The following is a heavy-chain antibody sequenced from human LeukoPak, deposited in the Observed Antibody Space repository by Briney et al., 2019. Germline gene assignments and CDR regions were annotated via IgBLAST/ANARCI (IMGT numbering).Heavy chain of an antibody. J-gene: IGHJ4*02. CDR1: GFTFSSYA. Sequence: GGSLRLSCAASGFTFSSYAMHWVRQAPGKGLEWVAVISYDGSNKYYAVSVKGRFTIPRDNSKNTLYLQMNSLRAEDTAVYYCARTGFRSRGYSSSPKLDYWGQGTLVTVSS. CDR2: ISYDGSNK. D-gene: IGHD6-13*01. CDR3: ARTGFRSRGYSSSPKLDY. V-gene: IGHV3-30-3*01.